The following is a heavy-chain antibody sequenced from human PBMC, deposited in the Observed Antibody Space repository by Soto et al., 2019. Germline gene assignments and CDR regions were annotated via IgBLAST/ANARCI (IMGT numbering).Heavy chain of an antibody. CDR3: AREFTYCSGGSCYSWFDP. CDR1: GGSISSGGYY. V-gene: IGHV4-31*03. CDR2: IYYSGST. Sequence: SETLSLTCTVSGGSISSGGYYWSWIRQHPGKGLEWIGYIYYSGSTYYKPSLKSRVTISVDTSKNHFSLKLSSVTAADTAVYYCAREFTYCSGGSCYSWFDPWGQGTLVTVSS. D-gene: IGHD2-15*01. J-gene: IGHJ5*02.